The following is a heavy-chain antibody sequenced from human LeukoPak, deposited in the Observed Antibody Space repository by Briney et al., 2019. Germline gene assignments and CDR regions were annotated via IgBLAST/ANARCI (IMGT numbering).Heavy chain of an antibody. J-gene: IGHJ4*02. CDR3: ARRDYYGDRFDY. CDR1: GGSISSSGYY. CDR2: IYYSGST. D-gene: IGHD4-17*01. Sequence: SETLSLTCTVSGGSISSSGYYWGWIRQPPGKGLEWIGNIYYSGSTYYNPSLKSRVTISVDTSKNQFSLKLSSVTAADTAVYYCARRDYYGDRFDYWGQGTLVTVSS. V-gene: IGHV4-39*01.